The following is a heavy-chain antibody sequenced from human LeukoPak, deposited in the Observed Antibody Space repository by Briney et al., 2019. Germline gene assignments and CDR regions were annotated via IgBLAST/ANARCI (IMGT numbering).Heavy chain of an antibody. V-gene: IGHV3-73*01. CDR2: IRSKANSYAT. CDR3: VVATISAGYFQH. Sequence: GGSLRLSCAASGFTFSGSGMHWLRQASGKGLEWVGRIRSKANSYATAYAASVKGRFTISRDDSKNTAYLQMNSLKTEDTAVYYCVVATISAGYFQHCGQGNLVTVSS. J-gene: IGHJ1*01. CDR1: GFTFSGSG. D-gene: IGHD5-24*01.